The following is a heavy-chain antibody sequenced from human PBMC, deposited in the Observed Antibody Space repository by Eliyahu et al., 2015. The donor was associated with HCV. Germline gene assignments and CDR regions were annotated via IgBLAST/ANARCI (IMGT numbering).Heavy chain of an antibody. CDR2: ISYDGSNK. V-gene: IGHV3-30*18. J-gene: IGHJ4*02. CDR1: GFXFXSYG. Sequence: QVQLVESGGGVVQPGRSLRLSCAASGFXFXSYGMHWVRQAPGKGLEWVAVISYDGSNKYYADSVKGRFTISRDNSKNTLYLQMNSLRAEDTAVYYCAKVGTWYSSGWYDYWGQGTLVTVSS. CDR3: AKVGTWYSSGWYDY. D-gene: IGHD6-19*01.